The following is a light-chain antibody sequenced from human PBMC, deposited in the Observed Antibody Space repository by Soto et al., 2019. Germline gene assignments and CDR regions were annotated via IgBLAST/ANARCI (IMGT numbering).Light chain of an antibody. Sequence: EIVLTQSPGTLSLSPGERATLSCRASQSVSSSYLAWYQQKPGQAPRLLIYGASSRATGIPDRFSGSVSGTDFTLTISRMEPEDFAVYYCRKYGSSSFTFGPGTKVHI. CDR2: GAS. V-gene: IGKV3-20*01. J-gene: IGKJ3*01. CDR1: QSVSSSY. CDR3: RKYGSSSFT.